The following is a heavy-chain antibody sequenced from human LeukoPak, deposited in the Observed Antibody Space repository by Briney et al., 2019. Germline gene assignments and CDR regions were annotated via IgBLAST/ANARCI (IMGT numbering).Heavy chain of an antibody. J-gene: IGHJ6*03. D-gene: IGHD3-3*01. V-gene: IGHV3-21*01. CDR1: GFTFSSYS. CDR3: ASARFWSGYRYYMDV. CDR2: ISSSSSYI. Sequence: PGGSLRLSCAASGFTFSSYSMNWVRQAPGKGLEWVSSISSSSSYIYYADSVKGRFTISRDNAKNSLYLQMNSLRAEDTAVYYCASARFWSGYRYYMDVWGKGTTVTVSS.